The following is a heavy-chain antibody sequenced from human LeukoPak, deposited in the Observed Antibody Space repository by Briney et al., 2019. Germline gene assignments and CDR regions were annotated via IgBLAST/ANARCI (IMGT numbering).Heavy chain of an antibody. CDR2: VSGSGGVT. V-gene: IGHV3-23*01. CDR1: GFTFSKYA. Sequence: GGSLRLSCGASGFTFSKYAMSWVRQAPGKGLEWVSGVSGSGGVTYYADSVKGRFTISRDNARNSLYLQMNSLRAEDTAVYYCAKEPYGSGSYYSDYWGQGILVTVSS. CDR3: AKEPYGSGSYYSDY. D-gene: IGHD3-10*01. J-gene: IGHJ4*02.